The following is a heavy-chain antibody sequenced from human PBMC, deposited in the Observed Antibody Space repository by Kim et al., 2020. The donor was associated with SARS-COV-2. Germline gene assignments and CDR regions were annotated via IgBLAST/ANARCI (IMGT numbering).Heavy chain of an antibody. CDR2: IYYSGST. CDR3: ASAWFGEFPPREYYYYGMDV. J-gene: IGHJ6*02. CDR1: GGSISSYY. D-gene: IGHD3-10*01. Sequence: SETLSLTCTVSGGSISSYYWSWIRQPPGKGLEWIGYIYYSGSTNYNPSLKSRVTISVDTSKNQFSLKLSSVTAADTAVYYCASAWFGEFPPREYYYYGMDVWGQGTTVTVSS. V-gene: IGHV4-59*01.